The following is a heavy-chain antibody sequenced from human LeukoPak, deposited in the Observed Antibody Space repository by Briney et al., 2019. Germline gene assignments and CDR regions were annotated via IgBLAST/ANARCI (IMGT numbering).Heavy chain of an antibody. CDR2: ISYDGSNK. V-gene: IGHV3-30*18. D-gene: IGHD6-13*01. Sequence: PGGSLRLSCAASGFTFSSYGMHWVRQAPGKGLEWVAVISYDGSNKYYADSVKGRFTISRDNSKNTLYLQMNSLRAEDTAVYYCAKGSRSIAAAGNFDYWGQGTLVTVSS. J-gene: IGHJ4*02. CDR3: AKGSRSIAAAGNFDY. CDR1: GFTFSSYG.